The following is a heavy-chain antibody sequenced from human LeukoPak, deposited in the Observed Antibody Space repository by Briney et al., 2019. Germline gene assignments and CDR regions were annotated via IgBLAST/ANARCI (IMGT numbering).Heavy chain of an antibody. V-gene: IGHV1-69*06. CDR2: IIPIFGTA. CDR3: ARGLRDTAMVTCWFDP. J-gene: IGHJ5*02. D-gene: IGHD5-18*01. Sequence: GASVRVSCKASGGTFSSYAISWVRQAPGQGLEWMGGIIPIFGTANYAQKFQGRVTITADKSTSTAYMELSRLRSDDTAVYYCARGLRDTAMVTCWFDPWGQGTLVTVSS. CDR1: GGTFSSYA.